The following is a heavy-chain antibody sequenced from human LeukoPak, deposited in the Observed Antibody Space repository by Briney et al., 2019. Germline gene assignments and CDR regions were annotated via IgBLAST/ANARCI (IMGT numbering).Heavy chain of an antibody. Sequence: GGSLRLSCAASGFSFSSYWMSWVRQAPGKGLEWVDNIKQDGSEKYYVDSVKGRFTISRDNAKNSLYLQMNSLRAEDTAVYYCARDGDAAAVLAYYYYGMDVWGQGTTVTVSS. D-gene: IGHD6-13*01. CDR3: ARDGDAAAVLAYYYYGMDV. V-gene: IGHV3-7*05. CDR1: GFSFSSYW. J-gene: IGHJ6*02. CDR2: IKQDGSEK.